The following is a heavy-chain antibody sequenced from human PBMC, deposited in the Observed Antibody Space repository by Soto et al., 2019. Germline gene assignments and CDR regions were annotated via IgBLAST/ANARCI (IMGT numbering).Heavy chain of an antibody. CDR2: IYYSGRT. V-gene: IGHV4-59*01. D-gene: IGHD4-17*01. Sequence: QVQLQASGPGLEKPSETLSLTCTVSGGSLSNYYWSWIRQPPGKGLEWIGYIYYSGRTNYNPSLKSRLTMSVDTSKNQVSLKLNSVTAADTAVYYCARNDHGGNPFYANWGQGTLVSVSS. J-gene: IGHJ4*02. CDR3: ARNDHGGNPFYAN. CDR1: GGSLSNYY.